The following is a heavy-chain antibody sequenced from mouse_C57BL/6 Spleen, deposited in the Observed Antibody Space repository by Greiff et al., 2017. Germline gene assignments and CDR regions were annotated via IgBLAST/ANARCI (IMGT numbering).Heavy chain of an antibody. J-gene: IGHJ3*01. Sequence: VQLVEPGAELVKPGASVKVSCKASGYTFTSYWMHWVKQRPGQGLEWIGRIHPSDSDTNYNQKFKGKATLTVDKSSSTAYMQLSSLTSEDSAVYYCAIRKPYYDYDGAWFAYWGQGTLVTVSA. CDR3: AIRKPYYDYDGAWFAY. D-gene: IGHD2-4*01. CDR1: GYTFTSYW. V-gene: IGHV1-74*01. CDR2: IHPSDSDT.